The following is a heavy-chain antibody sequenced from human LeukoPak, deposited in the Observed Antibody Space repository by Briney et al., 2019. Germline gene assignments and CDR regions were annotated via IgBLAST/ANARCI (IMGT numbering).Heavy chain of an antibody. D-gene: IGHD3-10*01. CDR3: AKGDYYGSGTLSGY. Sequence: GGSLRLSCAASGFTFSSYWMSWVRQAPGKGLEWVANIKQDGSEKYYVDSVKGRFTISRDNAKNSLYLQMNSLRAEDTAVYYCAKGDYYGSGTLSGYWGQGTLVTVSS. J-gene: IGHJ4*02. CDR1: GFTFSSYW. CDR2: IKQDGSEK. V-gene: IGHV3-7*03.